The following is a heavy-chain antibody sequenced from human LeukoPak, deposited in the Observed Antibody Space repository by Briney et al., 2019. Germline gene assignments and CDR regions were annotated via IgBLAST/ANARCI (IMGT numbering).Heavy chain of an antibody. D-gene: IGHD2-15*01. CDR1: GYTFTGYH. CDR2: INPNSGDT. CDR3: ATALSANDAFDV. J-gene: IGHJ3*01. V-gene: IGHV1-2*02. Sequence: ASVKVSCKASGYTFTGYHMYWVRQAPGQGLEWMGWINPNSGDTNYAQKFQGRVTMTRGTSIGTAYMELNRLRSDDTAVYYCATALSANDAFDVWGQGTMVTVSS.